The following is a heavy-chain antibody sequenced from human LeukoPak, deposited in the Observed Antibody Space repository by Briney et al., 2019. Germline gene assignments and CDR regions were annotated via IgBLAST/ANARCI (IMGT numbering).Heavy chain of an antibody. V-gene: IGHV4-34*01. D-gene: IGHD2/OR15-2a*01. Sequence: SETLSLTCAVYGGSFSGYYWSWIRQPPGKGLEWIGEINHRGSTNYNPSLKSRVTISVDTSKNQFSLKLSSVTAADTAVYYCARGGGGATFHFDYWGQGTLVAVSS. CDR2: INHRGST. J-gene: IGHJ4*02. CDR1: GGSFSGYY. CDR3: ARGGGGATFHFDY.